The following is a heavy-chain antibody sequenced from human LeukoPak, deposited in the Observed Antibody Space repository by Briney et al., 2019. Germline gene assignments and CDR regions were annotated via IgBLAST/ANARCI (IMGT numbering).Heavy chain of an antibody. CDR2: INPNSGGT. V-gene: IGHV1-2*02. J-gene: IGHJ4*02. CDR1: GYTFTGYY. CDR3: ARERVWTYYYDSSGYQEHDY. D-gene: IGHD3-22*01. Sequence: GASVTVSCKASGYTFTGYYMHWVRQAPGQGLEWMGWINPNSGGTNYAQKFQGRVTMTRDTSISTAYMELSRLRSDDTAVYYCARERVWTYYYDSSGYQEHDYWGQGTLVTVSS.